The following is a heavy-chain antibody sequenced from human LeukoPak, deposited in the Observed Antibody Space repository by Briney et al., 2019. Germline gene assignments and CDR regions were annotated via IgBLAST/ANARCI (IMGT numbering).Heavy chain of an antibody. Sequence: SETLTLTCTVSGGSISSHYWSWIRQPPGKGLEWIGYIYYSGSTNYNPSLKSRVTISVDTSKNQFSLKLSSVTAADTAVYDCAGMVRGADNWGQGTLVTVSS. CDR3: AGMVRGADN. V-gene: IGHV4-59*11. CDR2: IYYSGST. CDR1: GGSISSHY. J-gene: IGHJ4*02. D-gene: IGHD3-10*01.